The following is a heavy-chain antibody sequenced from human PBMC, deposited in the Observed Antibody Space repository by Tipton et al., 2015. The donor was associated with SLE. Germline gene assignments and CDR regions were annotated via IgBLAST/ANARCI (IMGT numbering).Heavy chain of an antibody. D-gene: IGHD2-2*01. CDR1: GYTFAAYY. Sequence: QSGAEVKEPGASVDVSCKASGYTFAAYYIHWVRQAPGQGLEWMGWMNPNSGGTIFAQKFQGRVTMTRDTSINTAYMELSRLRSDDSAKYYCATTVGYCSGSSCYSPWAFDIWGQGTTVIVSS. J-gene: IGHJ3*02. CDR3: ATTVGYCSGSSCYSPWAFDI. CDR2: MNPNSGGT. V-gene: IGHV1-2*02.